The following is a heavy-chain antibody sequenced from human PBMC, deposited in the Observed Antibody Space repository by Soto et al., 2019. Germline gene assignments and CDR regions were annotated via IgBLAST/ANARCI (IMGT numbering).Heavy chain of an antibody. CDR2: ISDSGRT. CDR1: DGSISSGGYY. CDR3: ARNDSGSKNFDY. J-gene: IGHJ4*02. V-gene: IGHV4-31*03. D-gene: IGHD3-10*01. Sequence: QVQLQESGPGLVKPSQTLSLTCTVSDGSISSGGYYWSWIRQHPGKGLEWIGYISDSGRTYYNPSLKSRVTISEDTSKHQFSLKLRFVTAADTAVYYCARNDSGSKNFDYWGQGTLVTVSS.